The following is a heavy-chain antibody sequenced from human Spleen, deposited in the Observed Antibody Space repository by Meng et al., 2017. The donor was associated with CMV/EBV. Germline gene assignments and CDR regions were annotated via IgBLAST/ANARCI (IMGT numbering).Heavy chain of an antibody. V-gene: IGHV1-69*05. CDR1: GGSFSSSS. J-gene: IGHJ4*02. CDR2: ITPAFETA. CDR3: ARGPRITVGGVIIWPLED. D-gene: IGHD3-16*02. Sequence: SVKVSCKASGGSFSSSSLMWVRQAPGQGLEWMGGITPAFETADYAQKFRNRVSITMDDSATTAYMEMSSLGSEDTAVYFCARGPRITVGGVIIWPLEDWGQGTLDTVSS.